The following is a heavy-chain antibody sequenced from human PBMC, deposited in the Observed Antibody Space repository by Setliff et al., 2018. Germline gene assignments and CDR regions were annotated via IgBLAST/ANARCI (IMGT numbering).Heavy chain of an antibody. CDR3: ARAQSWSGGPYYFDN. CDR1: GYTFTSYD. J-gene: IGHJ4*02. Sequence: ASVKVSCKASGYTFTSYDINWVRQATGQGLEWMGWMNPNSGNTGYAQKYQGSVTMTRNTSISTAYMDLSSLRFEDTAVYYCARAQSWSGGPYYFDNWGQGTLVTVSS. CDR2: MNPNSGNT. D-gene: IGHD3-3*01. V-gene: IGHV1-8*02.